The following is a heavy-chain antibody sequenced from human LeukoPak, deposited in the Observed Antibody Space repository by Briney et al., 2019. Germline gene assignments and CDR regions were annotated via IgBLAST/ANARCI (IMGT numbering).Heavy chain of an antibody. J-gene: IGHJ4*02. V-gene: IGHV3-48*04. CDR3: ARRFSSSWPYFDY. CDR2: ISSSSSTI. Sequence: GGSLRLSCVASGFIFSSYSMNWVRQAPGKGLEWVSYISSSSSTIYYADSVKGRFTISRDNAKNSLYLQMNSLRAEDTAVYYCARRFSSSWPYFDYWGQGTLVTVSS. D-gene: IGHD6-13*01. CDR1: GFIFSSYS.